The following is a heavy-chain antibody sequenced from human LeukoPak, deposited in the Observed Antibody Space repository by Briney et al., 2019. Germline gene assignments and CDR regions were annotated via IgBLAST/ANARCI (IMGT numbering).Heavy chain of an antibody. V-gene: IGHV3-33*01. CDR2: IWYDGSNK. J-gene: IGHJ3*02. D-gene: IGHD5/OR15-5a*01. CDR3: ARRVSDAFDI. Sequence: PGGSLRLSCAASGFTFSSYGMHWVRQVPGKGLEWAAVIWYDGSNKYYADSVKGRFTISRDNSKNTLYLQMNSLRAEDTAVYYCARRVSDAFDIWGQGTMVTVSS. CDR1: GFTFSSYG.